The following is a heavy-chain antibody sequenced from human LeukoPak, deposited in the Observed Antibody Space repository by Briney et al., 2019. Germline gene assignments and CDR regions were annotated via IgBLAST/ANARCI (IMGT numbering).Heavy chain of an antibody. D-gene: IGHD3-9*01. CDR3: ANFDILTGYTDY. V-gene: IGHV1-2*02. Sequence: ASVTVSCKASGYTFTNYGISWVRQAPGQGLEWMGWINPNSGGTNYAQKFQGRVTMTRDTSISTAYMELSRLRSDDTAVYYCANFDILTGYTDYWGQGTLVTVSS. J-gene: IGHJ4*02. CDR1: GYTFTNYG. CDR2: INPNSGGT.